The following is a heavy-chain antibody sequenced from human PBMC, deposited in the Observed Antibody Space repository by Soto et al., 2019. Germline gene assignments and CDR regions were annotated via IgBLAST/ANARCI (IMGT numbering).Heavy chain of an antibody. D-gene: IGHD3-3*01. V-gene: IGHV3-48*02. CDR2: IISSSSTI. CDR1: GFTFSSYS. CDR3: ASVGITIFGVDSNDYYGMDV. J-gene: IGHJ6*02. Sequence: EVQLVESGGGLVQPGGSLRLSCAASGFTFSSYSMNWVRQAPGKGLEWVSYIISSSSTIYYADSVKGRFTISRDNAKNSLYLQMNSLRDEDTAVYYCASVGITIFGVDSNDYYGMDVWGQGTTVTVSS.